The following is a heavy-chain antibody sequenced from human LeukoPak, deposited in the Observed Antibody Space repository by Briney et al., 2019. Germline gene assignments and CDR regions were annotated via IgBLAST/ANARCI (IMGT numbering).Heavy chain of an antibody. V-gene: IGHV3-23*01. D-gene: IGHD3-10*01. CDR2: ICGSGGST. CDR1: GFTFSSYA. CDR3: AKVGRSYYYGSGSLAYFDY. J-gene: IGHJ4*02. Sequence: GGSLRLSCAASGFTFSSYAMSWIRQAPGKGLEWASAICGSGGSTYYADSVKGRFTISRDNSKNTLYLQMNSLRAEDTAVYYCAKVGRSYYYGSGSLAYFDYWGQGTLVTVSS.